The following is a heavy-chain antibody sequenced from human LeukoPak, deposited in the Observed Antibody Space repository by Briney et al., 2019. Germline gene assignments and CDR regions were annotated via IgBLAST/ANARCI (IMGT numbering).Heavy chain of an antibody. CDR2: INHSGST. CDR3: ARVGDMGIDY. V-gene: IGHV4-34*01. D-gene: IGHD1-26*01. J-gene: IGHJ4*02. Sequence: SETLSLTCAVYAGSFSGYYWSWIRQPPGKGLEWIGEINHSGSTNYNPSLKSRVTISVDTSKNQFSLKLSSVTAADTAVYYCARVGDMGIDYWGQGTLVTVSS. CDR1: AGSFSGYY.